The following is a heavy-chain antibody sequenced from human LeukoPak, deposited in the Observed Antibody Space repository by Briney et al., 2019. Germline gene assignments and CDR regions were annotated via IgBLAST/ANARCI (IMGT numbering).Heavy chain of an antibody. CDR1: GGSISSSSYY. CDR2: IYYSGST. CDR3: ARHGVGATIDFDY. D-gene: IGHD1-26*01. V-gene: IGHV4-39*01. Sequence: SETLSLTCTVSGGSISSSSYYWGWIRQPPGKGLEWIGNIYYSGSTYYNPSLKSRVTISVDTSKNQFSPKLSSVTAADTAVYYCARHGVGATIDFDYWGQGTLVTVSS. J-gene: IGHJ4*02.